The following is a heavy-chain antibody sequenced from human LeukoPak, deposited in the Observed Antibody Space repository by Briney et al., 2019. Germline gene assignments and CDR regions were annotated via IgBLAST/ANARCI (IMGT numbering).Heavy chain of an antibody. V-gene: IGHV4-59*01. D-gene: IGHD6-13*01. Sequence: SETLSLTCTVSGGSISSYYWSWIRQPPGKGLEWIGYMYYRGNTNYDPSLKSRVTISIDTPNNQFSLKLSSVTAADTAVYYCATGVHGIAAAGDYYFDYWGQGTLVTVSS. CDR3: ATGVHGIAAAGDYYFDY. CDR2: MYYRGNT. J-gene: IGHJ4*02. CDR1: GGSISSYY.